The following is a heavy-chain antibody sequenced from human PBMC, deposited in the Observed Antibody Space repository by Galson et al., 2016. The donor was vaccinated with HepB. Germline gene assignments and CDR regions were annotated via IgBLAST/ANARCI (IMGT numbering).Heavy chain of an antibody. Sequence: SLRLSCAASEFVLSPYSMSWVRQAPGKGLEWVSGISGNAGSTNYVDSVKGRFTISRDNSKNTLYLQMNSLRADDTAVYYCAKSLYGGNFWGQGTLVTVSS. J-gene: IGHJ4*02. D-gene: IGHD4-23*01. CDR1: EFVLSPYS. CDR3: AKSLYGGNF. V-gene: IGHV3-23*01. CDR2: ISGNAGST.